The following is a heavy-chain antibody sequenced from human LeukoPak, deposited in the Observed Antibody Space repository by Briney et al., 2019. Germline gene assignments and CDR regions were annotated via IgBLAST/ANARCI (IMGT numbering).Heavy chain of an antibody. V-gene: IGHV4-59*01. Sequence: PSETLSLTCTVFGGSISSYYWSWIRQPPGKGLEWIGYIYYSGSTNYNPSLKSRVTISVDTSKNQFSLKLSSVTAADTAVYYCARGEYQLLYNYYYYYYMDVWGKGTTVTVSS. CDR3: ARGEYQLLYNYYYYYYMDV. D-gene: IGHD2-2*02. CDR1: GGSISSYY. CDR2: IYYSGST. J-gene: IGHJ6*03.